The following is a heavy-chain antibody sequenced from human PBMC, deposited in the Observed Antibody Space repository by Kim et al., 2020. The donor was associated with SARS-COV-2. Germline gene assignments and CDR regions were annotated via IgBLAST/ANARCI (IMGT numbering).Heavy chain of an antibody. Sequence: AQKLQGRVTMTTDTSTSTAYMELRSLRSDDTAVYYCARISRVRGVIPDYWGQGTLVTVSS. J-gene: IGHJ4*02. CDR3: ARISRVRGVIPDY. D-gene: IGHD3-10*01. V-gene: IGHV1-18*01.